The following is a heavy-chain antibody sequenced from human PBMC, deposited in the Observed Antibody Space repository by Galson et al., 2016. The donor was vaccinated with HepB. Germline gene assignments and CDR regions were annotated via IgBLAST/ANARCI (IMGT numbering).Heavy chain of an antibody. Sequence: SETLSLTCAVYGGSFSGYSWSWVRQPPGKGLEWIGEINHSGTTNYNPSLRRRVPLSVDTSKNEASLNVKSVTAADTAVYYCARDASGGAAGGVVTMSYYFYGMDVWGRGTTVTVSS. J-gene: IGHJ6*02. CDR3: ARDASGGAAGGVVTMSYYFYGMDV. D-gene: IGHD6-13*01. V-gene: IGHV4-34*01. CDR1: GGSFSGYS. CDR2: INHSGTT.